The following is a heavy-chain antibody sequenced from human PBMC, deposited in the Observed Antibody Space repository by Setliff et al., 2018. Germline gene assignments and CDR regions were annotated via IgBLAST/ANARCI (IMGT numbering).Heavy chain of an antibody. J-gene: IGHJ6*03. D-gene: IGHD3-10*01. CDR1: GGSMTSYY. V-gene: IGHV4-4*07. CDR2: ICRGSNT. Sequence: KTSETLSLTCTVSGGSMTSYYWSWIRQPAGKGLEWVGRICSSENTIGRICRGSNTHYNPSLQSRVTMSLDTSTNQFSLRLSSVTAADTAVYYCARTSRDGATYMDVWGKGTTVTVSS. CDR3: ARTSRDGATYMDV.